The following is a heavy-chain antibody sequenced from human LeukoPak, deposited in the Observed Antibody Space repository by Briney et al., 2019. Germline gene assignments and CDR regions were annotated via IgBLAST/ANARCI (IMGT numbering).Heavy chain of an antibody. CDR2: INPSGGST. J-gene: IGHJ5*02. V-gene: IGHV1-46*01. CDR3: ARDRKYQLRSVFDP. D-gene: IGHD2-2*01. Sequence: ASVKVSCKASGYTFTSYYMHWVRQAPGQGLEWMGIINPSGGSTSYAQKFQGRVTMTRDMSTSTAYMELSRLRSDDTAVYYCARDRKYQLRSVFDPWGQGTLVTVSS. CDR1: GYTFTSYY.